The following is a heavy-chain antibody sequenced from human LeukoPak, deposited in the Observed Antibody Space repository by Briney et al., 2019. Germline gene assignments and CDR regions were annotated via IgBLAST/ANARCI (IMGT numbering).Heavy chain of an antibody. V-gene: IGHV4-59*01. CDR2: IYTGANA. CDR3: ARGGLYANIRYDY. CDR1: GGSINNYY. Sequence: SETLSLTCTVSGGSINNYYWTWIRQPPGKGLEWIGYIYTGANAEYNPSLRSRVTISVDTSKNQFSLNLNSATAADTAVYCCARGGLYANIRYDYWGQGALVTVSS. J-gene: IGHJ4*02. D-gene: IGHD3/OR15-3a*01.